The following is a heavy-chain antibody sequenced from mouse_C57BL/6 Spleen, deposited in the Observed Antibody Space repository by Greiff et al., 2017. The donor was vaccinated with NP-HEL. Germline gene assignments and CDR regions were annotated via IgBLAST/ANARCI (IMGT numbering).Heavy chain of an antibody. CDR1: GFSFNTYA. D-gene: IGHD1-1*01. CDR2: IRSKSNNYAT. CDR3: VRQDYYGSSWYFDV. V-gene: IGHV10-1*01. J-gene: IGHJ1*03. Sequence: EVMLVESGGGLVQPKGSLKLSCAASGFSFNTYAMNWVRQAPGKGLEWVASIRSKSNNYATYYADSVKDRFTISRDDSESMLYLQMNNLKTEDTAMYYCVRQDYYGSSWYFDVWGTGTTVTVSS.